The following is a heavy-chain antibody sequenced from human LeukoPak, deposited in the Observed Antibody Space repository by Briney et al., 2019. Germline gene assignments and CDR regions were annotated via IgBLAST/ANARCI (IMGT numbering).Heavy chain of an antibody. V-gene: IGHV3-21*01. CDR1: GFTFSSYS. CDR3: ARSADCSSTSCHDDAFDI. J-gene: IGHJ3*02. Sequence: GGSLRLSCAASGFTFSSYSMNWVRQAPGKGLEWVSSISSSSSYIYYADSVKGRFTISRDNAKNSLYLQMNSLRAEDTAVYYCARSADCSSTSCHDDAFDIWGQGTMVTVSS. D-gene: IGHD2-2*01. CDR2: ISSSSSYI.